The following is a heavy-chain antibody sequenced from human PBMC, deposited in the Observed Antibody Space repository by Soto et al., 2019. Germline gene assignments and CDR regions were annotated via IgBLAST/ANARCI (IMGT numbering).Heavy chain of an antibody. V-gene: IGHV1-18*01. CDR2: ISAYNGNT. Sequence: ASVKVSCKASGYTFTSYGISWVRQAPGQGLEWMGWISAYNGNTNYAQKLQGRVTMTTDTSTSTAYMELRSLRSDETAVYYCARDAARYCSGGSCYYFDYWGQGTLVTVSS. J-gene: IGHJ4*02. D-gene: IGHD2-15*01. CDR3: ARDAARYCSGGSCYYFDY. CDR1: GYTFTSYG.